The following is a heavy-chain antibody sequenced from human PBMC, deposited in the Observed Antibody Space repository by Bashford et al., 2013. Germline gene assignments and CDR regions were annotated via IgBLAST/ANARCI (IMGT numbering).Heavy chain of an antibody. CDR1: GFTFSSYA. J-gene: IGHJ4*02. CDR3: ARGNQLVPAPFDS. V-gene: IGHV3-7*01. D-gene: IGHD2-2*01. Sequence: GGSLRLSCAASGFTFSSYAMSWVRQAPGKGLEWVANIKQDGTEKYYVDSVKGRFTISRDNAKNSLHLQMTSLRAEDTAVYYCARGNQLVPAPFDSWGQGTLVTVSS. CDR2: IKQDGTEK.